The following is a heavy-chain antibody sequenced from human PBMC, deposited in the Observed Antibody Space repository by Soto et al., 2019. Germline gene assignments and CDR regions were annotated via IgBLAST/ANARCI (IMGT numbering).Heavy chain of an antibody. CDR1: GGTFSSYA. J-gene: IGHJ4*02. V-gene: IGHV1-69*01. D-gene: IGHD2-2*01. Sequence: QVQLVQSGAEVKKPGSSVKVSCKASGGTFSSYAISWVRQAPGQGLEWMGGIIPIFGTANYAQKFQGRVTITADESTSTAYRELGSLSSEDTAVSYCARSDIVVVPDATSFDYWGQGTMVTVSS. CDR3: ARSDIVVVPDATSFDY. CDR2: IIPIFGTA.